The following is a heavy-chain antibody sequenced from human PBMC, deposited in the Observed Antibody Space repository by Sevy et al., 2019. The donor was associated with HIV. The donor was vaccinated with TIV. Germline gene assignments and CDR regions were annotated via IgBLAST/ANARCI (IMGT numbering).Heavy chain of an antibody. CDR1: GYTFSRSV. CDR2: ISTYNGKT. D-gene: IGHD6-19*01. V-gene: IGHV1-18*04. Sequence: ASVKVSCKASGYTFSRSVITWVRQAPGQGLEWMGWISTYNGKTNYAQKFQDRVTMTTDTSTNTAYMELRSLRSDDTAIYFCARGRGIGVAGGGYYSDYWGQGSLVTVSS. CDR3: ARGRGIGVAGGGYYSDY. J-gene: IGHJ4*02.